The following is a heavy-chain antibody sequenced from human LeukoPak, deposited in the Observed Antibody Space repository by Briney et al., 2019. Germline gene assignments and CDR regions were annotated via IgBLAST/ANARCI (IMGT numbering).Heavy chain of an antibody. Sequence: GGSLRLSCAASGFTFSSYSINWVRQAPGKGLEWVSYISSSSSTIYYADSVKGRFTISRDNAKNSLYLQMKSLRAEDTAVYYCAREGGDTAMGYWGQGTLVTVSS. CDR1: GFTFSSYS. V-gene: IGHV3-48*04. CDR2: ISSSSSTI. D-gene: IGHD5-18*01. CDR3: AREGGDTAMGY. J-gene: IGHJ4*02.